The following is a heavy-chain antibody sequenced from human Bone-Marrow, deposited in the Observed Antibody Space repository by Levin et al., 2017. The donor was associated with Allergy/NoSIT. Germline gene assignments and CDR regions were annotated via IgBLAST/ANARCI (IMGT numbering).Heavy chain of an antibody. J-gene: IGHJ4*02. CDR1: GLTVHNNY. Sequence: GESLKISCAVSGLTVHNNYMTWVRQAPGKGLEWVSLIYSAGGTYYADSVKGRFTISRDKSKNTVYLQMNSLRQEDTAIYYCAVLGGLPHWGQGALVTVSS. CDR3: AVLGGLPH. CDR2: IYSAGGT. V-gene: IGHV3-53*01. D-gene: IGHD3-16*01.